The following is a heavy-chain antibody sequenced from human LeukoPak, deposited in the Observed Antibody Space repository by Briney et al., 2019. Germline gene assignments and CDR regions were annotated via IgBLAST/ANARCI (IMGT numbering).Heavy chain of an antibody. V-gene: IGHV3-74*01. CDR2: INTDGSST. CDR3: ARDGDRYYDSSGYYFDY. CDR1: GFTFSYYW. D-gene: IGHD3-22*01. Sequence: GGSLRLSCAASGFTFSYYWMHWVRQAPGKGLVWVSRINTDGSSTTYADSVKGRFTISRDNAKNTLYLQMNSLRAEDTAVYYCARDGDRYYDSSGYYFDYWGQGTLVTVSS. J-gene: IGHJ4*02.